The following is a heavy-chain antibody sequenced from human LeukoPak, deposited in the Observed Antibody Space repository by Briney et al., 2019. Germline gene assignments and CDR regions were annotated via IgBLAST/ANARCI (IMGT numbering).Heavy chain of an antibody. CDR3: ARTVVVVAATPWDY. D-gene: IGHD2-15*01. V-gene: IGHV1-69*04. CDR2: IIPILGIA. J-gene: IGHJ4*02. CDR1: GGTFSSYA. Sequence: SVKVSCKASGGTFSSYAISWVRQAPGQGLEWMGRIIPILGIANYAQKFQGRVTITADKSTSTAYMELRSLRSDDTAVYYCARTVVVVAATPWDYWGQGTLVTVSS.